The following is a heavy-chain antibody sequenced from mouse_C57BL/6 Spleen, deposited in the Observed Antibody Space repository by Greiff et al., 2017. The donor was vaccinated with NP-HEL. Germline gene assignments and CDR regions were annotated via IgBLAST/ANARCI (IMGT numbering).Heavy chain of an antibody. D-gene: IGHD2-3*01. Sequence: EVMLVESGGGLVQPGGSMKLSCAASGFTFSDAWMDWVRQSPEKGLEWVAEIRNKANNHATYYAESVKGRFTISRDDSKSSVYLQMNSLRAEDTGMYYCTNNGYYVGAMDYWGQGTSVTVSS. CDR2: IRNKANNHAT. CDR1: GFTFSDAW. J-gene: IGHJ4*01. V-gene: IGHV6-6*01. CDR3: TNNGYYVGAMDY.